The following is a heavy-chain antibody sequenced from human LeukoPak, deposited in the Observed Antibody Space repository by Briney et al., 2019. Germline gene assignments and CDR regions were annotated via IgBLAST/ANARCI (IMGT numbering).Heavy chain of an antibody. Sequence: GGSLRLSCAASGFTFSSYWMSWVRQAPGKGLEWVANIKQDGSEKYYVDSVKGRFTISRDNAKNSLYLQMNSLRAEDTAVYYCARGQNRAPSMVAPPAFFDYWGQGTLVTVSS. J-gene: IGHJ4*02. CDR1: GFTFSSYW. V-gene: IGHV3-7*01. CDR3: ARGQNRAPSMVAPPAFFDY. CDR2: IKQDGSEK. D-gene: IGHD2/OR15-2a*01.